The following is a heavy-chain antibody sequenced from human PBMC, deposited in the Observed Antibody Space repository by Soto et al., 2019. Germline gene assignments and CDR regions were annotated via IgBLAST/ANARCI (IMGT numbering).Heavy chain of an antibody. V-gene: IGHV3-23*01. J-gene: IGHJ1*01. CDR3: AKDLKYCSGGSCYARNSAWKHLQH. CDR2: ISSGGTAT. CDR1: GFTFTNYA. Sequence: PGGSLRLSCAASGFTFTNYAMSWVRQAPGKGLEWVSVISSGGTATYYADSVKGRFTISRDNSKNTVFLQLNSLRAEDTAVYYCAKDLKYCSGGSCYARNSAWKHLQHWGKGTLVTVGS. D-gene: IGHD2-15*01.